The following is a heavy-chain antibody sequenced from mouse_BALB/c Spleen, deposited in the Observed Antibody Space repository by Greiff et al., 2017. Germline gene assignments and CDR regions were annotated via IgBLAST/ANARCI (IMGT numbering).Heavy chain of an antibody. Sequence: EVQRVESGPELVKPGASVKISCKASGYSFTGYFMNWVKQSHGKSLEWIGRINPYNGDTFYNQKFKGKATLTVDKSSSTAHMELLSLTSEDSAVYYCGREGVYYGSSAMDYWGQGTSVTVSS. CDR1: GYSFTGYF. V-gene: IGHV1-37*01. CDR2: INPYNGDT. CDR3: GREGVYYGSSAMDY. J-gene: IGHJ4*01. D-gene: IGHD1-1*01.